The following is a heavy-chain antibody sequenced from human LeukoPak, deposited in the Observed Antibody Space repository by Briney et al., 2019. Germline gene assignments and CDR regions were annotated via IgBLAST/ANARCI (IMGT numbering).Heavy chain of an antibody. D-gene: IGHD1-26*01. J-gene: IGHJ4*02. CDR3: VRQQTPHGNFDY. V-gene: IGHV3-13*01. Sequence: GGSLRLSCATSGFTFSNHAMHWVRQPTGKGLEWVSAIGTAGDTFYPGSVKGRFTISRENAKNSLSLQMNSMRAEDTAVYYCVRQQTPHGNFDYWGQGTLVTVSS. CDR2: IGTAGDT. CDR1: GFTFSNHA.